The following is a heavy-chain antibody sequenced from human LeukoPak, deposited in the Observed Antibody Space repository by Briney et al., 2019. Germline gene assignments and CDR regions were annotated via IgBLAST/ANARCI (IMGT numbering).Heavy chain of an antibody. J-gene: IGHJ6*02. CDR3: AKGLWFGESGLGMDV. CDR1: GFTFSSYA. CDR2: ISGSGGST. Sequence: QSGGSLRLSCAASGFTFSSYAMSWVRQAPGKGLEWVSAISGSGGSTYYADSVKGRFTISRDNSKNTLYLQMNSLRAEDTAVYYCAKGLWFGESGLGMDVWGQGTTVTVSS. D-gene: IGHD3-10*01. V-gene: IGHV3-23*01.